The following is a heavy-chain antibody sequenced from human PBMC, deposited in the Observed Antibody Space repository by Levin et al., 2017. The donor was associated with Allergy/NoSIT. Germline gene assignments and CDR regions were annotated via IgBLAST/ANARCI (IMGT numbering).Heavy chain of an antibody. J-gene: IGHJ3*02. Sequence: SQTLSLTCTVSGGSVSSGSYYWSWIRQPPGKGLEWIGYIYYSGITNYNPSLKSRVTISVDTSKNQFSLKLSSVTAADTAVYYCASANYDYARGAFDIWGQGTMVTVSS. D-gene: IGHD3-16*01. V-gene: IGHV4-61*01. CDR3: ASANYDYARGAFDI. CDR2: IYYSGIT. CDR1: GGSVSSGSYY.